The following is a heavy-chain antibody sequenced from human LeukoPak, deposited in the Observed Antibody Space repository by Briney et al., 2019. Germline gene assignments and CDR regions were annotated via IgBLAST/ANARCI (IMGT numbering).Heavy chain of an antibody. D-gene: IGHD4-17*01. Sequence: PGGSLRLSCAASGFTFSNFAMHWVRQAPGKGLEWVAIISYDGTNKYYADSVKGRFATSRDNSKNTVYVQMNSLRAEDTAVYYCARVHDYGDFDYWGQGTLVTVSS. V-gene: IGHV3-30*09. CDR3: ARVHDYGDFDY. CDR1: GFTFSNFA. J-gene: IGHJ4*02. CDR2: ISYDGTNK.